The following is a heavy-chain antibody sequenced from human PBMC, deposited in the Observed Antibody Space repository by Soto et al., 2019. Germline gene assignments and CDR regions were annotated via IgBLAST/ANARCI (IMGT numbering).Heavy chain of an antibody. CDR3: ARVGYSSSPSVLGGDYYYYYMDV. CDR2: MNPNSGNT. V-gene: IGHV1-8*01. J-gene: IGHJ6*03. CDR1: GYTFTSYD. Sequence: ASVKVSCKASGYTFTSYDINWVRQATGQGLEWMGWMNPNSGNTGYAQKFQGRVTMTRNTSISTAYMELSSVTAADTAVYYCARVGYSSSPSVLGGDYYYYYMDVWGKGTTVTAP. D-gene: IGHD6-13*01.